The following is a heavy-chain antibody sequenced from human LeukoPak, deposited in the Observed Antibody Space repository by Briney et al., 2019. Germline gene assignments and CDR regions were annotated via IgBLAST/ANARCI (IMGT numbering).Heavy chain of an antibody. CDR2: INHSGST. Sequence: PSETLSLTCAVYGGSFGGYYWSWIRQPPGKGLEWIGEINHSGSTNYNPSLKSRVTISVDTSKNQFSLKLSSVTAADTAVYYCARGIYDSSGYYRTSTYYMDVWGKGTTVTVSS. CDR3: ARGIYDSSGYYRTSTYYMDV. J-gene: IGHJ6*03. D-gene: IGHD3-22*01. CDR1: GGSFGGYY. V-gene: IGHV4-34*01.